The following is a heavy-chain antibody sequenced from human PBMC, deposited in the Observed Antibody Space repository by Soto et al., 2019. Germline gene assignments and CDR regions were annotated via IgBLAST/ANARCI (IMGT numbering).Heavy chain of an antibody. V-gene: IGHV3-48*01. Sequence: AGGALRLSCAASGFTFSNYIMNWVRQAPGKGLEWVSYITSSSSTIYYADSVRGRFTISRDNAKNSMYLQMNSLRAEETDVYYCEREERWLQLDYCGQGDLVPVSS. D-gene: IGHD5-12*01. J-gene: IGHJ4*02. CDR2: ITSSSSTI. CDR1: GFTFSNYI. CDR3: EREERWLQLDY.